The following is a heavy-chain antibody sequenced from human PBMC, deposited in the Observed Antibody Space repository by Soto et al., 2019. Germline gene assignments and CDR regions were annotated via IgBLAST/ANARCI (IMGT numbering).Heavy chain of an antibody. Sequence: EVQLLESGGGLVQPGGSLRLSCAASGFTFSSYAMSWVRQAPGKGLAWVSAISGSGGSTYYADSVKGRFTISRDNSKNTLYLQMNSLRAEDTDVYYCAKVMITFGGVIGTFDYWGQGTLVTVSS. CDR3: AKVMITFGGVIGTFDY. CDR2: ISGSGGST. D-gene: IGHD3-16*02. J-gene: IGHJ4*02. V-gene: IGHV3-23*01. CDR1: GFTFSSYA.